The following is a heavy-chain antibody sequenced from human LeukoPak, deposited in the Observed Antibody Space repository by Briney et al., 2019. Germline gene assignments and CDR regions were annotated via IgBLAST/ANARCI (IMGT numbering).Heavy chain of an antibody. Sequence: PSETLSLTCTVSGASISTYYWSWIRQPPGKGLEWLGYINYDARTRYNPSLKSRISLSLDTSKNHFSLKVSSVTAADTAVYYCARTTGDGSTDYWGQGTLVTVSS. V-gene: IGHV4-59*01. J-gene: IGHJ4*02. CDR3: ARTTGDGSTDY. CDR1: GASISTYY. D-gene: IGHD3-10*01. CDR2: INYDART.